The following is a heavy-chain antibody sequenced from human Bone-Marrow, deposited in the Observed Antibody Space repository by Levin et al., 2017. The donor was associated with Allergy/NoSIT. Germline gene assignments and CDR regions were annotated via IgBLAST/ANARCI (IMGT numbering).Heavy chain of an antibody. V-gene: IGHV3-74*01. CDR1: GFSFSRYW. CDR2: IKNDGSTT. J-gene: IGHJ4*02. CDR3: VRPYCSATSCYSHFDY. Sequence: ETLSLTCAASGFSFSRYWMHWVRQAPGKGLVWVSHIKNDGSTTRYADSVKGRFTISRDNAKNTLSLQMNSLRAEDTAVYYCVRPYCSATSCYSHFDYWGQGTLVTVSS. D-gene: IGHD2-2*02.